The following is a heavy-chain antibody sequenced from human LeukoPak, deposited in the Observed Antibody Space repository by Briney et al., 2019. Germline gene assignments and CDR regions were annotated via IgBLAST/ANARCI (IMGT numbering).Heavy chain of an antibody. CDR3: AKTSLSDASGHYYYMDV. Sequence: GGSLRLSCAASGFTFSSYSMNWVRQAPGKGLEWVSYISSSSSTIYYADSVKGRFTISRDNSQNTVSLQVNNLRTEDTALYFCAKTSLSDASGHYYYMDVWGKGTTVTVSS. CDR1: GFTFSSYS. CDR2: ISSSSSTI. J-gene: IGHJ6*03. D-gene: IGHD3-3*01. V-gene: IGHV3-48*01.